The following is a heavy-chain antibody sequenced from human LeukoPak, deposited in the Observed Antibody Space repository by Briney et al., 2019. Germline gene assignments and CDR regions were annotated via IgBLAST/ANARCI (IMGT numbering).Heavy chain of an antibody. CDR2: ISSSSSTI. V-gene: IGHV3-48*01. CDR1: GFTFSSYS. D-gene: IGHD6-13*01. J-gene: IGHJ5*02. CDR3: ARVTGIAAAYP. Sequence: GGSLRLSCAASGFTFSSYSMNWVRQAPGKGLEWVSYISSSSSTIYYADSVKGRFTISRDNAKNSLYLQMNSLRAEDTAVYYCARVTGIAAAYPWGQGTLVTVSS.